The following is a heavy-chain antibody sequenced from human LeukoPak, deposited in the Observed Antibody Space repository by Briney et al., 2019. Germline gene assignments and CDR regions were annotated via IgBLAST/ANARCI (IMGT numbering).Heavy chain of an antibody. CDR3: ARTPPRRPGIAAAGHFDY. CDR1: GYTFTSYD. CDR2: MNPNSGNT. J-gene: IGHJ4*02. D-gene: IGHD6-13*01. V-gene: IGHV1-8*01. Sequence: ASVKVSYKASGYTFTSYDINWVRQATGQGLEWMGWMNPNSGNTGYAQKFQGRVTMTRNTSISTAYVELSSLRSEDTAVYYCARTPPRRPGIAAAGHFDYWGQGTLVTVSS.